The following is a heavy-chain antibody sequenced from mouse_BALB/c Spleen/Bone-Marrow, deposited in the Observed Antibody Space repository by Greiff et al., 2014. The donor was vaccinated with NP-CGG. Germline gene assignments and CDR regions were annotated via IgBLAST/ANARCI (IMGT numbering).Heavy chain of an antibody. V-gene: IGHV1-54*01. Sequence: QVQLKESGAELVRPGTSVKVSCKGSGYAFTNYLIEWVKQRPGQGLEWIGVINSGSDGTEYNEKFKGKATLTADKSSSTAYMQLSSLTSDDSAVYFCARAITDAMDYWGQGTSVTVSS. D-gene: IGHD2-4*01. CDR3: ARAITDAMDY. CDR1: GYAFTNYL. J-gene: IGHJ4*01. CDR2: INSGSDGT.